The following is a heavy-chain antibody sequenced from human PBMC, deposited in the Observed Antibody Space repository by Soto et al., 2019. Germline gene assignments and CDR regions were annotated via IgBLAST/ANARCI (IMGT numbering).Heavy chain of an antibody. CDR3: VGERGPFDAFDI. CDR2: IWANGINK. CDR1: GFPFTTYG. J-gene: IGHJ3*02. Sequence: GGSLRLSCAASGFPFTTYGMHWVRQAPGKGLEWVAVIWANGINKYYADSVRGRFTISRDNSKNTLDLQMNSLRAEDTALYYCVGERGPFDAFDIWGQGTMVTVS. V-gene: IGHV3-33*01.